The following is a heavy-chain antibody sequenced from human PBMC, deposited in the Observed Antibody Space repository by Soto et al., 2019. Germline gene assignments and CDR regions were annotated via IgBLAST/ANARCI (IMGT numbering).Heavy chain of an antibody. CDR2: IIPIFGTA. J-gene: IGHJ4*02. V-gene: IGHV1-69*13. CDR1: GGTFSSYA. CDR3: AKDSGQMVLDY. Sequence: ASVKVSCKASGGTFSSYAISWVRQAPGQGLEWMGGIIPIFGTANYAQKFQGRVTITADESTSTAYMELSSLRSEDTAVYYCAKDSGQMVLDYWCQGNVLTVSS. D-gene: IGHD2-8*01.